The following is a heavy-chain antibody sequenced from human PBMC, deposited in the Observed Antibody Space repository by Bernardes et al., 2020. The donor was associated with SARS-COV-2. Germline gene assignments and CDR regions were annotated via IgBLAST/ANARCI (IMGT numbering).Heavy chain of an antibody. Sequence: GGSLRLSCAASGFTFSSYGMHWVRQAPGKGLEWVAVIWYDGSNKYYADSVKGRFTISRDNSKNTLYLQMNSLRAEDTAVYYCAREGSWELGGMDVWGQGTTVTVSS. CDR1: GFTFSSYG. V-gene: IGHV3-33*01. CDR2: IWYDGSNK. D-gene: IGHD1-26*01. J-gene: IGHJ6*02. CDR3: AREGSWELGGMDV.